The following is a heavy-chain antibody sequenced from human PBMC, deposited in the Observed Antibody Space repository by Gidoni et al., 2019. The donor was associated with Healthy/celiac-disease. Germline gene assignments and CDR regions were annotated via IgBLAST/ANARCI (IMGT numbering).Heavy chain of an antibody. J-gene: IGHJ4*02. CDR2: ISGSGGST. CDR1: GFTFSSYA. Sequence: EVQLLESGGGLVQPGGSLRLSCAASGFTFSSYAMSWVRQAPGKGLEWVSAISGSGGSTYYADSVKGRFTISIDNSKNTLYLQMNSLRAEDTAVYYCAKDRGGSYYWSLDYWGQGTLVTVSS. V-gene: IGHV3-23*01. D-gene: IGHD1-26*01. CDR3: AKDRGGSYYWSLDY.